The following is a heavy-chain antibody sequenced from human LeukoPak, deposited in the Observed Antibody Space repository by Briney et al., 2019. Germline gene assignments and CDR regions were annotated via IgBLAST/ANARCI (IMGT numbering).Heavy chain of an antibody. D-gene: IGHD7-27*01. CDR2: IKQDGSET. CDR3: ARLMLTGTSMGIFAY. V-gene: IGHV3-7*04. J-gene: IGHJ4*02. CDR1: GFTFRDYW. Sequence: GGSLRLSCAPSGFTFRDYWMRWLRQAPGKGLEWVANIKQDGSETSYVDSVKGRSTISRDNARNSLYLQMNSLRGEDTAVFYCARLMLTGTSMGIFAYGGQGTLVSVSS.